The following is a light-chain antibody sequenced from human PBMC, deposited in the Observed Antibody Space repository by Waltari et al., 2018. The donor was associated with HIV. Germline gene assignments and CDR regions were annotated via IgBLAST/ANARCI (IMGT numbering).Light chain of an antibody. CDR3: QQYYSTPRT. J-gene: IGKJ2*02. Sequence: DIVMTQSPDSLAVSLGERATINCKSNQNVLHISNNKNYLTWYQQKQGQPPQLLISWASTRESGVPDRFSGSGSGTDFTLTISSLQAEDVAVYYCQQYYSTPRTFGQGTKLEIK. CDR1: QNVLHISNNKNY. V-gene: IGKV4-1*01. CDR2: WAS.